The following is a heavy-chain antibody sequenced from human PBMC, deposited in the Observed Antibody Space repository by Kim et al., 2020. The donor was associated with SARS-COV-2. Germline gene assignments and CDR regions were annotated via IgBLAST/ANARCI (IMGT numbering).Heavy chain of an antibody. CDR3: VRGSGNFGYGMGV. V-gene: IGHV3-74*01. D-gene: IGHD3-3*01. Sequence: GGSLRLCGAASGFTFSSFWMHWVRQAPGTGLMWVSRINNVGSATIYADSVKGRFTISRDNAKSTLYLQMNSLRVEDTAVYYCVRGSGNFGYGMGVWGQGTTVTVSS. CDR1: GFTFSSFW. CDR2: INNVGSAT. J-gene: IGHJ6*02.